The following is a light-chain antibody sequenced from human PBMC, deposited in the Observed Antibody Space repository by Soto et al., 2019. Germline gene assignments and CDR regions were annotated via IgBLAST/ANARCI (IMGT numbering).Light chain of an antibody. Sequence: EIGLTQSPGTLSLSPGERATLSCRAIQSVSSSYLAWYQQKPGQAPRLLIYGASSRATGIPDRFSGSGSGTDFTLTISRLEPEDFAVYYCQQYGSSSWTFGQGTKVDIK. CDR1: QSVSSSY. CDR3: QQYGSSSWT. V-gene: IGKV3-20*01. J-gene: IGKJ1*01. CDR2: GAS.